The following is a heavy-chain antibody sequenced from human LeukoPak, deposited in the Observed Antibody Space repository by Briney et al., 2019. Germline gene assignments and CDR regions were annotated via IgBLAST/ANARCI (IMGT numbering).Heavy chain of an antibody. V-gene: IGHV1-69*04. CDR1: GGTFSSYA. CDR2: IIPILGIA. J-gene: IGHJ6*02. CDR3: AREVVVATRYGMDV. Sequence: SVKVSCKASGGTFSSYAISWVRQAPGQGLEWMGRIIPILGIANYAQKFQGRVTITADISTSTAYMELSSLRSEDTAVYYCAREVVVATRYGMDVWGQGTTVTVSS. D-gene: IGHD2-15*01.